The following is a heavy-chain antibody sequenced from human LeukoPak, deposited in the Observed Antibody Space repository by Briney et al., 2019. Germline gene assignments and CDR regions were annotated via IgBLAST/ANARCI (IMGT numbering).Heavy chain of an antibody. V-gene: IGHV4-59*01. D-gene: IGHD2-2*01. Sequence: PSETLSLTCTVSGGSISSYYWSWIRQPPAKGLEWIGYIYYSGSTNYNPSLKSRVTISVDTSKNQFSLKLSSVTAADTAVYYCARSYCSSTSCYDYFDYWGQGTLVTVSS. CDR2: IYYSGST. CDR3: ARSYCSSTSCYDYFDY. J-gene: IGHJ4*02. CDR1: GGSISSYY.